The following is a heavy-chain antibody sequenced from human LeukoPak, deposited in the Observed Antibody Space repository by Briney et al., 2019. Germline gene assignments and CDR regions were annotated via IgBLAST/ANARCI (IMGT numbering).Heavy chain of an antibody. V-gene: IGHV3-53*01. CDR2: IYSGGST. CDR1: GFTVSSNY. J-gene: IGHJ4*02. D-gene: IGHD2-8*02. Sequence: GGSLRLSCAASGFTVSSNYMSWVRQAPGKGLEWVSVIYSGGSTYYADSVKGRFTISRDNAKNSLYLQMNSLRAEDTAVYYCARTACVVCRFDYWGQGTLVTVSS. CDR3: ARTACVVCRFDY.